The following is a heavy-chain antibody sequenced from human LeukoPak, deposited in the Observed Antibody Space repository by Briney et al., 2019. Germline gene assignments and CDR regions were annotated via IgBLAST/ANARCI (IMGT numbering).Heavy chain of an antibody. CDR3: ASFKWTDYYFDY. V-gene: IGHV3-21*01. D-gene: IGHD1-26*01. J-gene: IGHJ4*02. CDR2: ISPSSNYI. CDR1: GFSFSTYR. Sequence: PGGSLRLSCVDSGFSFSTYRMDWVRQAPGKGLEWVSSISPSSNYIYQADSVKGRFTISRDNAKNSVYLQMDSLRAEDTAVYYCASFKWTDYYFDYWGQGVLVTVSS.